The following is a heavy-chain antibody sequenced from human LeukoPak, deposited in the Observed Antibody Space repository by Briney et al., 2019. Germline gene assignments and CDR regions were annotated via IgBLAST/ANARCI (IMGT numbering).Heavy chain of an antibody. D-gene: IGHD2-15*01. J-gene: IGHJ4*02. CDR1: GFTFSSYP. CDR3: ARDTGSCYREHSISCPLHFDF. V-gene: IGHV3-30*04. Sequence: PGGCLRLSCAASGFTFSSYPIHWVRQAPGKGLEWVAVISYDGSNKYYADSVKGRFTISRDNSKNTLYLQMNSLRAEDTAVYYCARDTGSCYREHSISCPLHFDFWGQGTLVTVSS. CDR2: ISYDGSNK.